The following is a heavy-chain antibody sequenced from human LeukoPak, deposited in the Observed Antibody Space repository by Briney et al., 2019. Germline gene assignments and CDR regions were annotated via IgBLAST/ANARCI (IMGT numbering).Heavy chain of an antibody. V-gene: IGHV4-34*01. CDR1: GESLSKYY. Sequence: PSETLSLTCAVYGESLSKYYWTWIPQSPGKGLEWIGEINHRGSTNLNPSLKSRVTLSVDTSKHQYSLKLTSVTAAGAAVYYCASSVGATDYWGQGTLVTVSS. CDR2: INHRGST. D-gene: IGHD1-26*01. J-gene: IGHJ4*02. CDR3: ASSVGATDY.